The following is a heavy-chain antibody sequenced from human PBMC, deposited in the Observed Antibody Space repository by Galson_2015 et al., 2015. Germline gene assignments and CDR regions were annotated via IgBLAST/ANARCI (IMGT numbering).Heavy chain of an antibody. J-gene: IGHJ4*02. CDR3: ARVSRIRPYGSGRAQFDS. D-gene: IGHD3-10*01. CDR1: GYTFTSYD. V-gene: IGHV1-8*01. CDR2: MNPNSGNT. Sequence: SVKVSCKASGYTFTSYDINWVRQATGQGLEWMGWMNPNSGNTGYAQKFQGRVTMTRNTSISTAYMELSSLRSEDTAVYYCARVSRIRPYGSGRAQFDSWGQGTLVTVSS.